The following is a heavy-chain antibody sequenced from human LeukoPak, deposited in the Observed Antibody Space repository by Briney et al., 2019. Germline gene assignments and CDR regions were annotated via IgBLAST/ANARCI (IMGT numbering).Heavy chain of an antibody. J-gene: IGHJ6*04. CDR3: ASAYSSGPWVTAMDV. CDR1: GYTFTSYG. D-gene: IGHD6-19*01. Sequence: VAPVKVSCKASGYTFTSYGISWVRQAPGQGLEWMGWISAYNGNTNYAQKLQGRVTMTTDTSTSTAYMELRSLRSDDTAVYYCASAYSSGPWVTAMDVWGKGTTVTVSS. CDR2: ISAYNGNT. V-gene: IGHV1-18*01.